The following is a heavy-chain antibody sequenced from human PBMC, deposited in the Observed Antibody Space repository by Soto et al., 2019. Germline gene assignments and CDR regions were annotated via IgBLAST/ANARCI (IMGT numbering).Heavy chain of an antibody. J-gene: IGHJ4*02. D-gene: IGHD2-2*01. CDR1: GFTFSSYA. CDR3: VKDWGYIVVVPAAIGRGYFDY. CDR2: ISSNGGST. Sequence: GGSLRLSCSASGFTFSSYAMHWVRQAPGKGLEYVSAISSNGGSTYYADSVKGRFTISRDNSKNTLYLQMSSLRAEDTAVYYCVKDWGYIVVVPAAIGRGYFDYWGQGTLVTVSS. V-gene: IGHV3-64D*08.